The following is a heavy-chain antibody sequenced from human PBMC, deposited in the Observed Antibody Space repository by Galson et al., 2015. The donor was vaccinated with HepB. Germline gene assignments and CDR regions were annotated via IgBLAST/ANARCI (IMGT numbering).Heavy chain of an antibody. Sequence: SLRLSCAASGFTFSSYWMYWVRQAPGKGLVWVSRISSDGSDITYADSVKGRFTISRDNADNTLYLQMNSLRAEDTAVYYCARVYPQTAYWYFDLWGRGTLVTVSS. J-gene: IGHJ2*01. CDR3: ARVYPQTAYWYFDL. CDR1: GFTFSSYW. CDR2: ISSDGSDI. V-gene: IGHV3-74*01.